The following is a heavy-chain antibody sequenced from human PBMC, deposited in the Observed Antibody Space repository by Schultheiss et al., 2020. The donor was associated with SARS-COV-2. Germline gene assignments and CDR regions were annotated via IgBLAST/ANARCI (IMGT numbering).Heavy chain of an antibody. J-gene: IGHJ4*02. D-gene: IGHD6-19*01. CDR3: AREPYSSGWRLYELFDY. V-gene: IGHV3-53*01. Sequence: GGSLRLSCAASGFTVSSNYMTWVRQAPGKGLEWVSVIYSPGGTYYADSVKGRFTISRDNSKNTLYLQMNSLRAEDTAVYYCAREPYSSGWRLYELFDYWGQGTLVTVSS. CDR1: GFTVSSNY. CDR2: IYSPGGT.